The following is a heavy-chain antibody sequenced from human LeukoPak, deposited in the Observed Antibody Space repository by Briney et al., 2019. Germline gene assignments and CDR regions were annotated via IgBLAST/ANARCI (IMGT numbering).Heavy chain of an antibody. V-gene: IGHV4-59*08. D-gene: IGHD1-26*01. J-gene: IGHJ3*02. CDR3: ARLLRPGGRTGDAFDI. CDR1: GASISGHH. CDR2: FCDSRDR. Sequence: PSETLSLTCTVSGASISGHHWTWIRQPPGTGLEWIGYFCDSRDRNYNPSLKSRVTISMDMSNNQFSLRMYSVTAADTAIYYCARLLRPGGRTGDAFDIWGQGTMVTVSS.